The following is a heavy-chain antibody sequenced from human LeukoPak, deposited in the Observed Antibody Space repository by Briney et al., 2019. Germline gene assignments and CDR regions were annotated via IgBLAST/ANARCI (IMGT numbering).Heavy chain of an antibody. V-gene: IGHV3-21*01. CDR1: GFTFTSFP. J-gene: IGHJ5*02. CDR3: ARGVMPQLPDWFDP. Sequence: PGGSLRPSCAASGFTFTSFPMSWVRQAPGKGLEWVSSISSGSSYIYYADSVKGRFTISRDNAKNSLYLQMNSLRAEDTAVYYCARGVMPQLPDWFDPWGQGTLVTVSS. CDR2: ISSGSSYI. D-gene: IGHD2-2*01.